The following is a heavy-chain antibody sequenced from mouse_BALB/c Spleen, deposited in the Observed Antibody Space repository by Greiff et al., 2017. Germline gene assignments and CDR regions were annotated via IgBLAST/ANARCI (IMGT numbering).Heavy chain of an antibody. D-gene: IGHD2-2*01. J-gene: IGHJ2*01. Sequence: QVQLQQSGAELAKPGASVKMSCKASGYTFTSYWMHWVKQRPGQGLEWIGYINPSTGYTEYNQKFKDKATLTADKSSSTAYMQLSSLTSEDSAVYYCAGLRRRDYFDDWGQGTTLTVSS. CDR1: GYTFTSYW. V-gene: IGHV1-7*01. CDR2: INPSTGYT. CDR3: AGLRRRDYFDD.